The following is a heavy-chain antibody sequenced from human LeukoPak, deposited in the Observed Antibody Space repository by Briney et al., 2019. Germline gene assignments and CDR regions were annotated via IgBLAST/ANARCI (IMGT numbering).Heavy chain of an antibody. CDR2: IYHSGST. CDR3: AVLILNGMDV. V-gene: IGHV4-30-2*01. CDR1: GGSISSGGYS. D-gene: IGHD3-9*01. Sequence: SETLSLTCAVSGGSISSGGYSWSWIRQPPGKGLEWIGYIYHSGSTYYNPSLKSRVTISVDRSKNQFSLKLSSVTAADTAVYYCAVLILNGMDVWGQGTTVTVSS. J-gene: IGHJ6*02.